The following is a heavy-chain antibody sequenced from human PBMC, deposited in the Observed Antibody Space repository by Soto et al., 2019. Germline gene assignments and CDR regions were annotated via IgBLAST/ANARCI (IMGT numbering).Heavy chain of an antibody. CDR2: IYYSGIT. V-gene: IGHV4-39*01. J-gene: IGHJ4*02. D-gene: IGHD2-2*01. CDR3: HHRPSAAAHFDY. Sequence: QLQLQESGPGLVKPSETLSLTCTVSGGSISSSSYYWGWIRQPPGKGLEWIGSIYYSGITYYNPSLKSRVTISVDTSKNQFSLKLSSVTAADTAVYYCHHRPSAAAHFDYWGQGTLVTVSS. CDR1: GGSISSSSYY.